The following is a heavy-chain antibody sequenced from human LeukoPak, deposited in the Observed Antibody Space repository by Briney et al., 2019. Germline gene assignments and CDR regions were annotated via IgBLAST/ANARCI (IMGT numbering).Heavy chain of an antibody. CDR1: GGSIISYY. J-gene: IGHJ4*02. CDR2: IYYSGST. D-gene: IGHD4-17*01. Sequence: SETLSLTCTVSGGSIISYYWSWIRQPPGKGLERIAYIYYSGSTNYNPSLKSRVTLSVDASKNQFSLKLSSVTAADTAVYYCARSPGYGDFHFDYWGQGTLVTVSS. V-gene: IGHV4-59*01. CDR3: ARSPGYGDFHFDY.